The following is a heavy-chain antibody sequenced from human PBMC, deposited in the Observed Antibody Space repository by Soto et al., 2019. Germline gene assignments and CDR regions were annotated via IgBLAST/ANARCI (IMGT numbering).Heavy chain of an antibody. CDR3: ARDHYDFWSGYSNWFDP. Sequence: SETLSLTCTVSGGSISSGGYYWSWIHQHPGKGLEWIGYIYYSGSTYYNPSLKSRVTISVDTSKNQFSLKLSSVTAADTAVYNCARDHYDFWSGYSNWFDPWGQGTLVTVSS. J-gene: IGHJ5*02. V-gene: IGHV4-31*03. D-gene: IGHD3-3*01. CDR2: IYYSGST. CDR1: GGSISSGGYY.